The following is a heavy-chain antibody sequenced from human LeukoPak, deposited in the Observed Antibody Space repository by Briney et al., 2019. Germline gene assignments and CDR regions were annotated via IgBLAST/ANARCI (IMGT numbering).Heavy chain of an antibody. CDR1: GGSISSGSYY. V-gene: IGHV4-61*02. CDR2: IYTSGST. D-gene: IGHD3-22*01. Sequence: SETLCLTCTVSGGSISSGSYYGSWIRQPAGKGLESIGRIYTSGSTNYNPSLRSRVTISVDTSKNQFSLKLSSVTAADTAVYYCARSPDYYDSSGLDYWGQGTLVTASS. J-gene: IGHJ4*02. CDR3: ARSPDYYDSSGLDY.